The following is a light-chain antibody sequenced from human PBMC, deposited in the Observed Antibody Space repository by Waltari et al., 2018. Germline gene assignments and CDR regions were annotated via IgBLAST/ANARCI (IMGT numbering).Light chain of an antibody. J-gene: IGKJ4*01. CDR3: LQDYHYLT. CDR1: QDIRND. V-gene: IGKV1-6*02. CDR2: AAS. Sequence: AIQMTQSPSSLSASVGDRVTITCRASQDIRNDLGWYQHKPGKAPKLLIYAASSLQSGVPSRFSGSGSGTDFTLTISSLQPEDFATYYCLQDYHYLTFGVGTKVEIK.